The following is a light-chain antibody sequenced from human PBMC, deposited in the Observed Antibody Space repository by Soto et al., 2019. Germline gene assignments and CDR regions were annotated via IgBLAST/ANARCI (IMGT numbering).Light chain of an antibody. J-gene: IGKJ1*01. CDR2: AAS. CDR1: QGINSW. Sequence: DIQMTQSPSSVSASVGDRGTMTCRASQGINSWLAWYQQKPGKAPKLLIYAASNLQSGVPSRFSGSGSGTDFTLTISSLQPEDFATYYCQQANSFPWTFGQGTKVDIK. V-gene: IGKV1-12*01. CDR3: QQANSFPWT.